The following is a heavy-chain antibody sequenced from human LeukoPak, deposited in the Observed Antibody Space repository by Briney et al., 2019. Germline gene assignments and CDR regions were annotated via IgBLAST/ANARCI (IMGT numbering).Heavy chain of an antibody. CDR2: INPNSGGT. CDR3: ARGSPEIVGFRNAFDI. Sequence: ASVKVSCKASGYTFTGYYMHWVRQAPGQGLEWMGWINPNSGGTNYAQKFQGRVTMTRDTSISTAYMELRSLRSDDTAVYYCARGSPEIVGFRNAFDIWGQGTMVTVSS. V-gene: IGHV1-2*02. D-gene: IGHD3-22*01. CDR1: GYTFTGYY. J-gene: IGHJ3*02.